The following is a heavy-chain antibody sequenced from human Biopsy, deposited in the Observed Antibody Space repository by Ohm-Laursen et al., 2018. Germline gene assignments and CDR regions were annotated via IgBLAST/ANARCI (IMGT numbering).Heavy chain of an antibody. CDR2: SIPLFNTA. D-gene: IGHD3-9*01. V-gene: IGHV1-69*06. J-gene: IGHJ1*01. CDR1: GGTFTNHA. Sequence: SVKVSCKASGGTFTNHAVGWVRQAPGQGLEWVGSSIPLFNTANYADKFQGRVTLTADKSTTTAYMELRSLRSDDTAVYYCATKLTGYFHHWGQGTLVIVSS. CDR3: ATKLTGYFHH.